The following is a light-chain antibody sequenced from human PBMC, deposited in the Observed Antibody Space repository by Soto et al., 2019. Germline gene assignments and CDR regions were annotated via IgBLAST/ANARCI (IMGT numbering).Light chain of an antibody. CDR1: QSVSSN. J-gene: IGKJ5*01. Sequence: EIVMTQSPATLSVSPGERATLSCRASQSVSSNLAWYQQKPGQAPRLLMYGASNRATGIPDRFSGSGSGTDFTLTISSLEPEDFAVYYCQQRSNWPPGFGQGTRLEI. V-gene: IGKV3-11*01. CDR3: QQRSNWPPG. CDR2: GAS.